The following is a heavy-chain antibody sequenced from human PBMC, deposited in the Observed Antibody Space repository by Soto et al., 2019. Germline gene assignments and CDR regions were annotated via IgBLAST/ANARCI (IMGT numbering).Heavy chain of an antibody. D-gene: IGHD4-17*01. J-gene: IGHJ4*02. CDR2: IIPILGIA. CDR1: GGTFSSYT. CDR3: ARVSVYGDFDY. Sequence: ASVKVSCKASGGTFSSYTISWVRQAPGQGLEWMGRIIPILGIANYAQKFQGRVTITADKSTSTAYMELSSLRSEDTAVYYCARVSVYGDFDYWGQGTLVTVSS. V-gene: IGHV1-69*02.